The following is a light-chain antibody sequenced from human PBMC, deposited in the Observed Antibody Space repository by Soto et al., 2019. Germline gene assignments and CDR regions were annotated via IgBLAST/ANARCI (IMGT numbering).Light chain of an antibody. Sequence: QSVLTQPPSASGTPGQRVTLSCSGSSSNIGSNTVNWYQQLPATAPKLLIYSNNQRPSGVPDRFSGSKSGTSASLAISGLQSEDEADYYCAAWDATLNGYVFGTGTKVTVL. J-gene: IGLJ1*01. V-gene: IGLV1-44*01. CDR1: SSNIGSNT. CDR3: AAWDATLNGYV. CDR2: SNN.